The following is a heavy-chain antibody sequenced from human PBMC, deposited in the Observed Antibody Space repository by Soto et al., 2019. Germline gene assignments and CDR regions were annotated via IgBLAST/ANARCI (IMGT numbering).Heavy chain of an antibody. CDR2: INHSGST. J-gene: IGHJ6*02. V-gene: IGHV4-34*01. Sequence: SETLSLTCAVCGGSFSGYYWSWIRQPPGKGLEWIGEINHSGSTNYNPSLKSRVTISVDTSKNQFSLKLSSVTAADTAVYYCARGGRQQLVRGRGMDVWGQGTTVPVSS. CDR3: ARGGRQQLVRGRGMDV. CDR1: GGSFSGYY. D-gene: IGHD6-13*01.